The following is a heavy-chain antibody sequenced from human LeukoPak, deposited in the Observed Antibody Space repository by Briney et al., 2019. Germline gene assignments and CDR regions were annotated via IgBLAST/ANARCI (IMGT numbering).Heavy chain of an antibody. CDR3: VKDFGRVRGTPDS. V-gene: IGHV3-64D*06. CDR1: GFVFSIYT. D-gene: IGHD3-16*01. CDR2: ISGSGNGFSI. Sequence: GGSLRLSCSASGFVFSIYTMYWVSQTPGKGPEYVSTISGSGNGFSIYYADSVKGRFTISRGDSKSILYLQMNGLRSEDTAVYYCVKDFGRVRGTPDSWGQGTLVTVSS. J-gene: IGHJ4*02.